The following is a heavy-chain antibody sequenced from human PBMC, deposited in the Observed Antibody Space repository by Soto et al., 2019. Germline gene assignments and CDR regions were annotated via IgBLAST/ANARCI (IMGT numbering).Heavy chain of an antibody. J-gene: IGHJ3*02. D-gene: IGHD6-13*01. CDR2: ISYDGSNK. CDR1: GFTFSSYA. Sequence: QVQLVESGGGVVQPGRSLRLSCAASGFTFSSYAMHWVRQAPGKGLEWVAVISYDGSNKYYADSVKGRFTISRDNSKNTLYLQMNSLRAEDTAVYYCARVAVSSRGGFDIWGQGTMVTVSS. CDR3: ARVAVSSRGGFDI. V-gene: IGHV3-30-3*01.